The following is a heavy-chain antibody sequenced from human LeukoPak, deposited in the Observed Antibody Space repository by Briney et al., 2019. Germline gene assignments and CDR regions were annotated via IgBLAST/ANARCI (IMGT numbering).Heavy chain of an antibody. J-gene: IGHJ5*02. CDR2: INPTGDST. V-gene: IGHV1-46*01. D-gene: IGHD3-10*01. CDR3: GTNNSLDYNAWWFDP. Sequence: GASVKVLCNASGYTFTSYYMHWLRQAPGQGLEWMGLINPTGDSTDYAQELEGRRTMIRNMSTRTDYLELSSLRCEDTAIFYCGTNNSLDYNAWWFDPWGQGTLVTVSS. CDR1: GYTFTSYY.